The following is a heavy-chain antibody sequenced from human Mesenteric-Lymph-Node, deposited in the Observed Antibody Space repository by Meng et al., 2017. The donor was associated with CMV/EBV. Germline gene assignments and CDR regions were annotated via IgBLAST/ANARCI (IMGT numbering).Heavy chain of an antibody. D-gene: IGHD6-13*01. CDR2: IYYSGRT. V-gene: IGHV4-39*01. CDR3: ARHWAAAAPYFDY. CDR1: GGSIRRSLYY. Sequence: SGGSIRRSLYYWGWIRQPPGKGLEWIGSIYYSGRTYYTPSLKSRVTISIDTSKNQFSLKLSSVTAADTAVYYCARHWAAAAPYFDYWGQGTLVTVSS. J-gene: IGHJ4*02.